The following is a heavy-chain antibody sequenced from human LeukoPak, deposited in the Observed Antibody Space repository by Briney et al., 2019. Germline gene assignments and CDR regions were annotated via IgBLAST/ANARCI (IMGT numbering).Heavy chain of an antibody. CDR3: ARVGPPYGSHNWFDP. CDR1: GDSVSSNSAA. J-gene: IGHJ5*02. CDR2: TYYRSKWYN. Sequence: SQTLSLTCAISGDSVSSNSAAWNWIRQSPSRGLEWLGRTYYRSKWYNDYAVSVKSRRTVNPDASKNQFSLQLNSVTPEDTAVYSCARVGPPYGSHNWFDPWGQGTLVTASS. V-gene: IGHV6-1*01. D-gene: IGHD1-26*01.